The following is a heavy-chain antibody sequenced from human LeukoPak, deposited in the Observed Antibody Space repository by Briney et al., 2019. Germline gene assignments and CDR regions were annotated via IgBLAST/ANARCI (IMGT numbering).Heavy chain of an antibody. CDR3: ARIRDIGSSWTMNFDY. V-gene: IGHV2-70*11. CDR1: GFSLSTSGMC. CDR2: IDWDDDK. Sequence: ESGPTLVNPTQTLTLTCTFSGFSLSTSGMCVSWIRQPPGKALEWLARIDWDDDKYYSTSLKTRLTISKDTSKNQVVLTMTNMDPVDTATYYCARIRDIGSSWTMNFDYWGQGTLVTVSS. J-gene: IGHJ4*02. D-gene: IGHD6-13*01.